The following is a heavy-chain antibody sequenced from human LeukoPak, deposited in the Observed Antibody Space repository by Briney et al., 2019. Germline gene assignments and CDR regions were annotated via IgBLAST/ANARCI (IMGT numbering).Heavy chain of an antibody. CDR2: IYYSGST. J-gene: IGHJ5*02. CDR3: ARGDRYCSSTSCSNWFDP. V-gene: IGHV4-31*03. Sequence: SETLSLTCTVSGGSISSGGYYWSWIRQHPGKGLEWIGYIYYSGSTYYNPSLKSRVTISVDTSKNQFSLKLSSVTAADTAVYYSARGDRYCSSTSCSNWFDPWGQGTLVTVSS. D-gene: IGHD2-2*01. CDR1: GGSISSGGYY.